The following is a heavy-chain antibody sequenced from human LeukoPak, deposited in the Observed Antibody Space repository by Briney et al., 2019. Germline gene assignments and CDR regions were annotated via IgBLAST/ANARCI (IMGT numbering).Heavy chain of an antibody. D-gene: IGHD1-26*01. CDR2: VNEDGSQK. J-gene: IGHJ4*02. V-gene: IGHV3-7*01. Sequence: PGGSLRLSCAASGFTFNTYWMSWVRQAPGKGPEWVANVNEDGSQKYYEDSVKGRFTISRDNARSSLYLQMNNLRVEDTAVYYCARGIPGGACHLDYWGQGTLVTVSS. CDR3: ARGIPGGACHLDY. CDR1: GFTFNTYW.